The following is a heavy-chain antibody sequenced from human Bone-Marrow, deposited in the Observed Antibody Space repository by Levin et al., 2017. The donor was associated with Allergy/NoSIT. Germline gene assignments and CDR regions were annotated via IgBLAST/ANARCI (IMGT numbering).Heavy chain of an antibody. CDR1: GFTFRSHS. D-gene: IGHD1-1*01. CDR3: ARDREDWNGPGAFDV. Sequence: GGSLRLSCAVSGFTFRSHSMNWVRQAPGKGLEWISHLSIAGSTIYYADSVKGRFTISRDNAKNLLYLQMNSLRGEDTAIYYCARDREDWNGPGAFDVWGQGTMVTVSS. J-gene: IGHJ3*01. CDR2: LSIAGSTI. V-gene: IGHV3-48*04.